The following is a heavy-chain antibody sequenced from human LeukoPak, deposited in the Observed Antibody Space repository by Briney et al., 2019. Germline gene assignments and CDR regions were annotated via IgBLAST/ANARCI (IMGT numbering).Heavy chain of an antibody. CDR1: GGSISSGGYY. D-gene: IGHD3-10*01. J-gene: IGHJ4*02. Sequence: SETLSLTCTVSGGSISSGGYYWSWIRQHPGKGLEWIGYIYYSGSTYYNPSLKSRVTISVDTSKNQLSLKLSSVTAADTAVYYCARAGLWFGELLYPFDYWGQGTLVTVSS. CDR2: IYYSGST. CDR3: ARAGLWFGELLYPFDY. V-gene: IGHV4-31*03.